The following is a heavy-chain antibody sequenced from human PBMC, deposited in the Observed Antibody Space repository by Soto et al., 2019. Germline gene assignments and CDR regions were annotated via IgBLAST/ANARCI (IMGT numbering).Heavy chain of an antibody. CDR3: ARRGCDDILGSLDY. Sequence: QVQLQESGPGLVKPSGTLSLTCAVAGGSISSGDWCWSWVRQSPGKGLEWIGEIYYSGSTTYNPSLKIRVTISADKSGNKFSLRLSSVTAADTAVYYCARRGCDDILGSLDYWGQGTLVTVSS. V-gene: IGHV4-4*02. J-gene: IGHJ4*02. CDR2: IYYSGST. CDR1: GGSISSGDW. D-gene: IGHD2-21*01.